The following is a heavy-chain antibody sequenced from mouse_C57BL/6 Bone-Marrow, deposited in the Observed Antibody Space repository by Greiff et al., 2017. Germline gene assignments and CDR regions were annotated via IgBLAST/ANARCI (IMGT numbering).Heavy chain of an antibody. J-gene: IGHJ4*01. V-gene: IGHV1-19*01. Sequence: VQLQQSGPVLVKPGASVKMSCKASGYTFTDYYMNWVKQSHGKSLEWIGVINPYNGGTSYNQKFKGKATLTVDKSSSTAYMELNSLTSEDSAVYYCARTVMYYYYYYAMDYWGQGTSVTVSS. CDR1: GYTFTDYY. D-gene: IGHD1-1*01. CDR2: INPYNGGT. CDR3: ARTVMYYYYYYAMDY.